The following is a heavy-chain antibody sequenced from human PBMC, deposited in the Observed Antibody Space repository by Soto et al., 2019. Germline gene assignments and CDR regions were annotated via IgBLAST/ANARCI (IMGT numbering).Heavy chain of an antibody. D-gene: IGHD1-26*01. CDR3: AKDWVGGSNKYYFEY. CDR2: ISHHGLKE. V-gene: IGHV3-30*18. Sequence: GGSLRLSCVAAGFTFRDYGMHWVRQAPGKGLEWVAGISHHGLKEHYADSVKGRFTISRDNSKKTVYLQLNSLRGDDTAVYYCAKDWVGGSNKYYFEYWGQGTLVTVSS. CDR1: GFTFRDYG. J-gene: IGHJ4*02.